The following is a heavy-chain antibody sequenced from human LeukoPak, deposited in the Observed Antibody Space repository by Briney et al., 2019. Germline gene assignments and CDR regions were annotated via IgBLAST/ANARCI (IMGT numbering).Heavy chain of an antibody. D-gene: IGHD6-13*01. CDR2: ISSSSSYI. J-gene: IGHJ4*02. CDR3: ARVWGIAAAGKYYFDY. CDR1: GFTFSSYS. Sequence: GGSLRLSCAASGFTFSSYSVNWVRQAPGKGLEWVSSISSSSSYIYYADSVKGQFTISRDNAKNSLYLQMNSLRAEDTAVYYCARVWGIAAAGKYYFDYWGQGTLVTVSS. V-gene: IGHV3-21*01.